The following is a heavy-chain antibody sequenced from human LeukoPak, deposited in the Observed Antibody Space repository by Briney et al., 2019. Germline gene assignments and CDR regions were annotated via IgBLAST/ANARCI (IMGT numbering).Heavy chain of an antibody. D-gene: IGHD2-15*01. CDR2: INHSGST. Sequence: PSETLSLTCAVYGGSFSGYYWSWIRQPPGKGLEWIGEINHSGSTNYNPSLKSRVTISVDTSKNQFSLKLSSVTAADTAVYYCARGEPLEYCSGGSCYPRAKYFQHGGQGTGATVSS. CDR3: ARGEPLEYCSGGSCYPRAKYFQH. CDR1: GGSFSGYY. J-gene: IGHJ1*01. V-gene: IGHV4-34*01.